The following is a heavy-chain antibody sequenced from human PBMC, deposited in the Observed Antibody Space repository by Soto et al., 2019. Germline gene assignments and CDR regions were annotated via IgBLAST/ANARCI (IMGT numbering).Heavy chain of an antibody. CDR2: IDPSDSYT. J-gene: IGHJ4*02. CDR3: ARRAVAGTIFYDY. Sequence: GESLKISCXGSGYSFTSYWISWVRQMPGKGLEWMGRIDPSDSYTNYSPSFQGHVTISADKSISTAYLQWSSLKASDTAMYYCARRAVAGTIFYDYWGQGTLVTVSS. V-gene: IGHV5-10-1*01. CDR1: GYSFTSYW. D-gene: IGHD6-19*01.